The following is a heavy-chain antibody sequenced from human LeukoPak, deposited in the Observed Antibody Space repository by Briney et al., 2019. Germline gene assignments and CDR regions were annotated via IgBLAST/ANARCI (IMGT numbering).Heavy chain of an antibody. CDR3: ARESSYGDYGSGAFDI. Sequence: PSETLSLTCTVSGGSISSYYWSWIRQPPGRGLEWIGYIYYSGSTNYNPSLKSRVTIPVDTSKNQFSLKLSSVTAADTAVYYCARESSYGDYGSGAFDIWGQGTTVTVSS. J-gene: IGHJ3*02. CDR1: GGSISSYY. CDR2: IYYSGST. V-gene: IGHV4-59*01. D-gene: IGHD4-17*01.